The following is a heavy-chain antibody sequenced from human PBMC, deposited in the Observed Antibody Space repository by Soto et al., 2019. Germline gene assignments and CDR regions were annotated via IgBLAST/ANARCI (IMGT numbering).Heavy chain of an antibody. V-gene: IGHV5-51*01. CDR1: GYSFTSYW. J-gene: IGHJ5*02. CDR3: ARHSLYYSSGYSYWFYP. Sequence: GESLKISCKGSGYSFTSYWIGWVRQMPGKGLEWMGIIYPGDSDTRYSPSFQGQVTISADKSISTAYLQWSSLKASDTATYYCARHSLYYSSGYSYWFYPCAQGTLVTVSS. D-gene: IGHD3-22*01. CDR2: IYPGDSDT.